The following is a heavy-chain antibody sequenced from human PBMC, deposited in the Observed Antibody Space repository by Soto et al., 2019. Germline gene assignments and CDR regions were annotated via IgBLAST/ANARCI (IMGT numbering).Heavy chain of an antibody. CDR1: GGSVRSGSYY. D-gene: IGHD3-22*01. CDR3: ARDSSGRHDY. CDR2: IYQSGTT. V-gene: IGHV4-61*01. Sequence: PSETLSLTCSVSGGSVRSGSYYWTWIRQPPGKGLEWIGYIYQSGTTNYNASLKSRVTISIDTSKNQFFLKLNSVTAAETAVYYCARDSSGRHDYWGQGTLVTVSS. J-gene: IGHJ4*02.